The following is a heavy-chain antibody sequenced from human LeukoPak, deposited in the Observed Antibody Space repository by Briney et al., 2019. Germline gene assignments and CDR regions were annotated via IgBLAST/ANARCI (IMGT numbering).Heavy chain of an antibody. CDR2: IYYSGST. CDR3: ARGAGWYEH. CDR1: GGSISSYY. V-gene: IGHV4-59*08. D-gene: IGHD6-13*01. Sequence: SETLSLTCTVSGGSISSYYWNWIRQPPGKGLEWIGYIYYSGSTNYNPSLKSRVTISVDTSKNQFSLKMSSVTAADTAVYYCARGAGWYEHWGQGTLVTVSS. J-gene: IGHJ5*02.